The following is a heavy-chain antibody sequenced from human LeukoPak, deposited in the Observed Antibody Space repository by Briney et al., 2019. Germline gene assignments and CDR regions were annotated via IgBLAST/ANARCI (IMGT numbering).Heavy chain of an antibody. CDR2: IKEDGGGI. Sequence: GGSLRLSCEASGFSFSSYWMSWFRQAPGKGLEWVASIKEDGGGIYYVDSVKGRFTISRDNSKNSLYLQVNSLRAEDTAVYYCARHLIGDSNGYYLGTYASWGQGTLVTVSS. J-gene: IGHJ5*02. V-gene: IGHV3-7*05. CDR3: ARHLIGDSNGYYLGTYAS. CDR1: GFSFSSYW. D-gene: IGHD3-22*01.